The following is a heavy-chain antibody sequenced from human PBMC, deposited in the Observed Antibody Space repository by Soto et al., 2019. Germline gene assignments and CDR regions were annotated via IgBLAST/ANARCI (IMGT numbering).Heavy chain of an antibody. CDR1: GGTFSSYA. CDR3: ASCGYSYGNYYYYGMDV. J-gene: IGHJ6*02. Sequence: QVQLVQSGAEVKKPGSSVKVSCKASGGTFSSYAISWVRQAPGQGLEWMGGIIPIFGTANYAQKFQGRVTITADESTSTAYMELSSLRSEDTAVYYCASCGYSYGNYYYYGMDVWGQGTTVTVSS. D-gene: IGHD5-18*01. V-gene: IGHV1-69*01. CDR2: IIPIFGTA.